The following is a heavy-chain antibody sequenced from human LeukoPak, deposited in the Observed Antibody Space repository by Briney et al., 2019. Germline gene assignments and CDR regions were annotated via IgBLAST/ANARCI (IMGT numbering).Heavy chain of an antibody. CDR2: ISTYNGKS. CDR3: ARGGPAARLITFGGVTDY. Sequence: ASVKVSCKASGYTLTTYGISWVRQAPGQGLEWMGWISTYNGKSNYAQKLQGRVTMTTDTSTNTAYMELRSLRSDDTAVYYCARGGPAARLITFGGVTDYWGQGTLVTVSS. J-gene: IGHJ4*02. D-gene: IGHD3-16*01. CDR1: GYTLTTYG. V-gene: IGHV1-18*01.